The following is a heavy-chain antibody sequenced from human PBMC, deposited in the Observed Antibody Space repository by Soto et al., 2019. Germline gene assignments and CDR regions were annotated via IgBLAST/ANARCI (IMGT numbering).Heavy chain of an antibody. J-gene: IGHJ3*02. D-gene: IGHD3-22*01. Sequence: PGGSLRLSCAASGFTFSGYWMHWVRQAPGKGLVWVSRINSDGSSTSYADSVKGRFTISRDNAKNTLYLQMNSLRAEDTAVYYCARGLDDSSGSDAFDIWGQGTMVTVSS. CDR2: INSDGSST. CDR1: GFTFSGYW. V-gene: IGHV3-74*01. CDR3: ARGLDDSSGSDAFDI.